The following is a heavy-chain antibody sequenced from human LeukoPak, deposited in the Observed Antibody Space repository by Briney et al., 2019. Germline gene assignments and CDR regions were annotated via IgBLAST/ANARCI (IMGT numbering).Heavy chain of an antibody. D-gene: IGHD3-10*02. CDR3: ARALWSGYYYYYYMDV. CDR2: INNSGST. J-gene: IGHJ6*03. Sequence: PSETLSLTCAVYGGSFSGYYWSWIRQPPGKGLEWIGEINNSGSTNYNPSLKSRVTISVDTSKNQFSLKLSSVTAADAAVYYCARALWSGYYYYYYMDVWGKGTTVTISS. CDR1: GGSFSGYY. V-gene: IGHV4-34*01.